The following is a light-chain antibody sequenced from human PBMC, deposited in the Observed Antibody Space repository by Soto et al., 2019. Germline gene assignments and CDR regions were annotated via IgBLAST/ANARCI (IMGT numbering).Light chain of an antibody. CDR1: QSISTY. CDR2: AAS. CDR3: QQSYSTPRT. Sequence: DIQMTQSPSSLSASVGDRVTITCRASQSISTYLNWYQQKVGKAPKLLIYAASSLQRGVPSRFSGSGSGTDFTLTISILQPEDFATNYCQQSYSTPRTFGQGTKLEIK. J-gene: IGKJ2*02. V-gene: IGKV1-39*01.